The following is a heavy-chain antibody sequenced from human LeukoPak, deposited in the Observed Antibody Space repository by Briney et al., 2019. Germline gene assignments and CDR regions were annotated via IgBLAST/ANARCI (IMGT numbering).Heavy chain of an antibody. Sequence: PSETLSLTCTVPGGSISSYYWSWIRQPPGKGLERIGYTYYSGSTNYNPSLKSRVTISVDTSKNQFSLKLSSVTAADTAVYYCARAQGQQQLGTEYYFDYWGQGTLVTVSS. J-gene: IGHJ4*02. CDR3: ARAQGQQQLGTEYYFDY. D-gene: IGHD6-13*01. CDR2: TYYSGST. CDR1: GGSISSYY. V-gene: IGHV4-59*01.